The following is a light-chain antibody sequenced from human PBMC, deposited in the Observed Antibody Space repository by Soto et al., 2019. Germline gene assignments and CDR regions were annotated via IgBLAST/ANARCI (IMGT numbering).Light chain of an antibody. J-gene: IGKJ1*01. CDR1: QSISTW. Sequence: DIQMTQSPSTLSSSVGDRVTITCRASQSISTWLAWYQQKPGKAPKLLIYGASTLESGVPSRFRGSGSGTEFTLTISSLKPDDFETFYCQHYNSHSPTFGQGTKVDIK. CDR3: QHYNSHSPT. CDR2: GAS. V-gene: IGKV1-5*01.